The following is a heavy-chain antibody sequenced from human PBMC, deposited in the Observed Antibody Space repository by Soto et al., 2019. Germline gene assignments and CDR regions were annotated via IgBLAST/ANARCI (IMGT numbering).Heavy chain of an antibody. CDR2: ISTYNGDT. Sequence: QVQLVQSGAEVKKPGASVKVSCKASGYTFTSYGISWVRQAPGQGLEWMGWISTYNGDTNYAQKLQGRVPMTTDTSTSTAYMELRSLRSDATAVYYCATWGGSSCYEHNWFDPWGQGPLVTVAS. CDR1: GYTFTSYG. CDR3: ATWGGSSCYEHNWFDP. V-gene: IGHV1-18*01. J-gene: IGHJ5*02. D-gene: IGHD6-13*01.